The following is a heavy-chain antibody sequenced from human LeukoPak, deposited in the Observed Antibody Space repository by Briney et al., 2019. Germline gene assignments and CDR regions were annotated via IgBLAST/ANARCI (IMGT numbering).Heavy chain of an antibody. Sequence: ASVTVSCKASGYTFTSYAMHWVRQAPGQRLEWMGWINAGNGNTKYSQKFQGRVTITRDTSASTTYMELSSLRSEDTAVYYCARLLTSSSWYSFFHDAFDIWGQGTMVTVSS. CDR2: INAGNGNT. V-gene: IGHV1-3*01. D-gene: IGHD6-13*01. CDR1: GYTFTSYA. J-gene: IGHJ3*02. CDR3: ARLLTSSSWYSFFHDAFDI.